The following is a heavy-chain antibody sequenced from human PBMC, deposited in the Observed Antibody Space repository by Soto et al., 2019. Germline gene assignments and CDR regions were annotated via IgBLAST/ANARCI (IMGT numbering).Heavy chain of an antibody. CDR2: INSDGSST. J-gene: IGHJ6*02. CDR1: GFTFSSYW. CDR3: ARDPSIVLVPAATYYYYYYGMDV. V-gene: IGHV3-74*01. D-gene: IGHD2-2*01. Sequence: PGGSLRLSCAASGFTFSSYWMHWVRQAPGKGLVWVSRINSDGSSTSYADSVKGRFTISRDNAKNSLYLQMNSLRAEDTAVYYCARDPSIVLVPAATYYYYYYGMDVWGQGTTVTVSS.